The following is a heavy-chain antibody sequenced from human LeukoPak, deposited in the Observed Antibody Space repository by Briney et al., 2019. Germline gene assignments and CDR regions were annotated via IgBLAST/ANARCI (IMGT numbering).Heavy chain of an antibody. D-gene: IGHD4/OR15-4a*01. CDR3: ARGRGGATTGGYYYYMDV. CDR2: MNPNSGNT. CDR1: GYTFTSYD. V-gene: IGHV1-8*03. J-gene: IGHJ6*03. Sequence: GASVKVSCKASGYTFTSYDINWVRQATGQGLEWMGWMNPNSGNTGYAQKFQGRVTITRNTSISTAYMELSSLRSEDTAVYYCARGRGGATTGGYYYYMDVWGKGTTVTVSS.